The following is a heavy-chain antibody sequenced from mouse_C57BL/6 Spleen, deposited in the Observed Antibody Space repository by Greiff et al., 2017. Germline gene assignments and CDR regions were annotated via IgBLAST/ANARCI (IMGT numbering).Heavy chain of an antibody. CDR2: IYPRSGNT. D-gene: IGHD3-2*02. CDR3: ARPQTAQVRYAMDY. Sequence: QVQLKESGAELARPGASVKLSCKASGYTFTSYGISWVKQRTGQGLEWIGEIYPRSGNTYYNEKFKGKATLTADKSSSTAYMELRSLTSEDSAVYFCARPQTAQVRYAMDYWGQGTSVTVSS. V-gene: IGHV1-81*01. CDR1: GYTFTSYG. J-gene: IGHJ4*01.